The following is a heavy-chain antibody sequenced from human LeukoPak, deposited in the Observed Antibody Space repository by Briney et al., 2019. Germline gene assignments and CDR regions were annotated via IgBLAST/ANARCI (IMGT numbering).Heavy chain of an antibody. V-gene: IGHV4-61*02. CDR1: GGSISSGSYY. CDR3: ARDAGYSSSFSDNWFDP. D-gene: IGHD6-6*01. Sequence: PSETLSLTCTVSGGSISSGSYYWSWIRQPAGKGLEWIGRIYTSGSTNYNPSLKSRVTISVDTSKNQCSLKLSSVTAADTAVYYCARDAGYSSSFSDNWFDPWGQGTLVTVSS. J-gene: IGHJ5*02. CDR2: IYTSGST.